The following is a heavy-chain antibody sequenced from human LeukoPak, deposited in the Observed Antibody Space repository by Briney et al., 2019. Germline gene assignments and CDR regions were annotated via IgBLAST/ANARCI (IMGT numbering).Heavy chain of an antibody. CDR2: VNPNSGGT. D-gene: IGHD1-26*01. Sequence: GASVKVSCKASGYTFTGYYMHWVRQAPGQGLEWMGRVNPNSGGTNYAQKFQGRVTMTRDTSISTAYMELSRLRSDDTAVYYCARVGGSYGPEDYWGQGTLVTVSS. CDR3: ARVGGSYGPEDY. CDR1: GYTFTGYY. J-gene: IGHJ4*02. V-gene: IGHV1-2*06.